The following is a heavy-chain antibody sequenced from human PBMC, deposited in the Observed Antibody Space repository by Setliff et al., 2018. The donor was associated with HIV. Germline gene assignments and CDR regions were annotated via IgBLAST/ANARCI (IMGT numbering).Heavy chain of an antibody. Sequence: PSETLSLTCTVSGASLSRSTYYWGWIRQPPGKGLEWIGSIYHSGSTYYNPSLKSRVTISLDTSKNQFTLKLSSVTAADTAVYYCARDIQAAGTGWFDPWGQGTLVTVSS. CDR3: ARDIQAAGTGWFDP. CDR2: IYHSGST. CDR1: GASLSRSTYY. D-gene: IGHD6-13*01. J-gene: IGHJ5*02. V-gene: IGHV4-39*06.